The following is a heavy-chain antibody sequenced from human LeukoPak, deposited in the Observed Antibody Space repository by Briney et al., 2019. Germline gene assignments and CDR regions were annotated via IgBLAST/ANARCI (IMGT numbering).Heavy chain of an antibody. D-gene: IGHD1-1*01. CDR3: AKAPGTATAARYFEY. J-gene: IGHJ4*02. V-gene: IGHV3-23*01. Sequence: GGSLRLSCAASGFIFTSCAMSWVRQAPGKGLELVSVISGSGGETNYAASVKGRFTISRDKSKNTLYLQMNSLRAEDTAVYHCAKAPGTATAARYFEYWGQGTLVTVSS. CDR2: ISGSGGET. CDR1: GFIFTSCA.